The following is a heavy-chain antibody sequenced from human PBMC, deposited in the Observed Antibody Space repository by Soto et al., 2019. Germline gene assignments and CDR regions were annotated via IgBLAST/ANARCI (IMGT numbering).Heavy chain of an antibody. CDR1: GFTFSSYA. Sequence: GGSLRLSCAASGFTFSSYAMIWVRQAPGKGLEWVSAISGSGGSTYYAGSVKGRFTISRDNSKNTLYLQMNSLRAEDTAVYYCAMVSAAIDYWGQGTLVTVSS. D-gene: IGHD2-15*01. CDR3: AMVSAAIDY. V-gene: IGHV3-23*01. CDR2: ISGSGGST. J-gene: IGHJ4*02.